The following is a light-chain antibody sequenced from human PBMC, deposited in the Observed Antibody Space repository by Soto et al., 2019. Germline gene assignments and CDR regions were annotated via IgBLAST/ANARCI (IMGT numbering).Light chain of an antibody. J-gene: IGKJ5*01. V-gene: IGKV3-20*01. CDR2: GAS. CDR1: QSVSSSY. CDR3: QQYGSSST. Sequence: EIVLTQSPGTLSLPPGERATLSCRASQSVSSSYLAWYQQKPGQAPRLLIYGASSRPTGIPDRFSGSGSGTDFTLTISRLEPEDFAVYYCQQYGSSSTFGQGTRLENK.